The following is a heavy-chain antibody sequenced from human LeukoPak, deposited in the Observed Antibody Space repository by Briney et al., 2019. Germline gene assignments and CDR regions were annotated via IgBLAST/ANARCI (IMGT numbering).Heavy chain of an antibody. CDR3: ARDGDCFDY. J-gene: IGHJ4*02. CDR2: IYYSGST. V-gene: IGHV4-39*07. D-gene: IGHD2-21*02. Sequence: SETLSLTCTVSGGSISSSSYYWGWIRQPPGKGLEWIGSIYYSGSTYYNPSLKSRVTISVDTSKNQFSLKLSSVTAADTAVYYCARDGDCFDYWGQGTLVTVSS. CDR1: GGSISSSSYY.